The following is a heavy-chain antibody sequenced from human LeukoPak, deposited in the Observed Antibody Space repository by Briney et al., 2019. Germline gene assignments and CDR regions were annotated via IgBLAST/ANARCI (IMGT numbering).Heavy chain of an antibody. V-gene: IGHV4-59*01. J-gene: IGHJ3*02. CDR3: ASDSGSYYAFDI. CDR1: GGSFSGYY. D-gene: IGHD1-26*01. Sequence: SETLSLTCAVYGGSFSGYYWSWIRRPPGKGLEWIGYIYYSGSTNYNPSLKSRVTISVDTSKNQFSLKLSSVTAADTAVYYCASDSGSYYAFDIWGQGTMVTVSS. CDR2: IYYSGST.